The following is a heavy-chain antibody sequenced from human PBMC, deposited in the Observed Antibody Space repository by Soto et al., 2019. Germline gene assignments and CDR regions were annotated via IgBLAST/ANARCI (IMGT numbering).Heavy chain of an antibody. J-gene: IGHJ4*02. CDR3: AKGSSRDGYQ. CDR1: GFTFSNYV. Sequence: EVQLLESGGDLVQPGGSLRLSCAASGFTFSNYVMNWVRQAPGKGLEWVSSITANGDIEAYADSVRGRFTISRDNSWNTLSLQMNSLRLEHTAVYYCAKGSSRDGYQWGQGTLVTFSS. CDR2: ITANGDIE. V-gene: IGHV3-23*01. D-gene: IGHD5-12*01.